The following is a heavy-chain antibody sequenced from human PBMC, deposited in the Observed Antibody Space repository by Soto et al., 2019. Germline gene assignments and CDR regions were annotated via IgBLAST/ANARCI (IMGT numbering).Heavy chain of an antibody. V-gene: IGHV1-46*01. Sequence: QVQLVQSGAEVKKPGATVRISCQASGYFFSSYSMHWVRQAPGQGLVWVGMINPSGGNTNYEQKFQGRVTMTRDTSTSTVYMEMSSLKSEDTAVYYCARESAGRDDFGSSGDFAYWGQGTLVTVSS. J-gene: IGHJ4*02. D-gene: IGHD2-15*01. CDR3: ARESAGRDDFGSSGDFAY. CDR1: GYFFSSYS. CDR2: INPSGGNT.